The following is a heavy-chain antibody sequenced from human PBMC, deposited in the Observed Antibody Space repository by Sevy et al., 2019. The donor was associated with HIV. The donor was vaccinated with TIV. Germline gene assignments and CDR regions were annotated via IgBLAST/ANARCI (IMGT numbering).Heavy chain of an antibody. CDR1: GYTFDSYG. D-gene: IGHD1-26*01. J-gene: IGHJ6*02. CDR3: ARGPTAIVRGQFVYYGLDV. V-gene: IGHV1-18*01. Sequence: ASVKVSCKTSGYTFDSYGIIWVRQAPGQGLEWMGWITIYNGNSHYTQNFQSRVTMTTDTSTSTAYVELRSLRSDDTAVYYCARGPTAIVRGQFVYYGLDVWGQGTTVTVSS. CDR2: ITIYNGNS.